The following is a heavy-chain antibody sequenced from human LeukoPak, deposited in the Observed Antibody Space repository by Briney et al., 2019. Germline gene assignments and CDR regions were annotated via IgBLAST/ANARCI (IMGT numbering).Heavy chain of an antibody. CDR2: IRYDGTKK. D-gene: IGHD1-26*01. V-gene: IGHV3-30*02. J-gene: IGHJ4*02. CDR1: GFTFRSYG. CDR3: AKDPGWEVLPDY. Sequence: GGSLRLSCAASGFTFRSYGMHWVRQAPGKGLEWVAFIRYDGTKKNYADSVKGRFTISRDNSKNTVYLEVSSLRAEDTAVYYCAKDPGWEVLPDYWGQGTLVTVSS.